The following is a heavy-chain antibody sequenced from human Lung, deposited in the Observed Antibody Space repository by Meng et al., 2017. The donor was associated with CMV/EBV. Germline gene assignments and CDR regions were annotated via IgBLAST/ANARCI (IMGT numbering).Heavy chain of an antibody. CDR3: ARLFHTSLGTNYYYGMDV. Sequence: ASAKVSCKASGYTFTGYNIHWFRQAPGQGREWMGWINPHSGDTKYAQKFQGRVTLTTDTSINTAYMEVSRLKSDDTAVFFCARLFHTSLGTNYYYGMDVWGLGTTVTVSS. CDR2: INPHSGDT. CDR1: GYTFTGYN. J-gene: IGHJ6*02. D-gene: IGHD3-10*01. V-gene: IGHV1-2*02.